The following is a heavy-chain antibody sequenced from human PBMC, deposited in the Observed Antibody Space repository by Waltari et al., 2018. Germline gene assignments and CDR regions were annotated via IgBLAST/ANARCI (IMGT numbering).Heavy chain of an antibody. J-gene: IGHJ5*02. CDR3: ARGREIGWFDP. Sequence: QVQLVQSGAEVKKPGASVKVSCKASGDTFSGYYMHWVRQAPGQGLEWMGWINHNSGDTNYGQKFQGRVSMTWDTATTTIYLAMIRLRSDDTAVYYCARGREIGWFDPWGQGTLVTVSS. V-gene: IGHV1-2*02. D-gene: IGHD3-10*01. CDR1: GDTFSGYY. CDR2: INHNSGDT.